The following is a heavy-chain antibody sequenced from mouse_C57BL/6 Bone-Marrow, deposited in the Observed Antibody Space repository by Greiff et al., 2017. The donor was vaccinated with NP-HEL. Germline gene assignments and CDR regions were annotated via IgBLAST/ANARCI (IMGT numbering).Heavy chain of an antibody. J-gene: IGHJ2*01. CDR2: ISSGGGYT. Sequence: EVQVVESGGDLVKPGGSLKLSCAASGFTFSSYGMSWVRQTPDKRLEWVATISSGGGYTYYPDSVKGRFTISGDKAKSTLYLQMSSLKSEDTAIYYCARRYPDYWGQGTTLTVAS. CDR3: ARRYPDY. D-gene: IGHD2-14*01. CDR1: GFTFSSYG. V-gene: IGHV5-6*01.